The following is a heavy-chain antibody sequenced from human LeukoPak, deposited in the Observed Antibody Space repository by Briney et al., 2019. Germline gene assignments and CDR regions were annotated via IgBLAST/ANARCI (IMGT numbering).Heavy chain of an antibody. D-gene: IGHD3-9*01. V-gene: IGHV3-30*03. CDR3: TTDRGWYDILTGVDY. Sequence: GRSLRLSCAASGFTFSSYGMHWVRQAPGKGLEWVAVISYDGSNKYYADSVKGRFTISRDNSKNTLYLQMNSLKTEDTAVYYCTTDRGWYDILTGVDYWGQGTLVTVSS. J-gene: IGHJ4*02. CDR1: GFTFSSYG. CDR2: ISYDGSNK.